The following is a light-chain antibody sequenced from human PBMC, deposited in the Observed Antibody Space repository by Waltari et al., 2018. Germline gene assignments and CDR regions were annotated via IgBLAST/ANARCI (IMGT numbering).Light chain of an antibody. Sequence: QSALTQPASVSGSPGQSITISCTGTSSDVGSYNLVSWYQQHPGKAPKLMIYEGSKRPSGVSHRFSGAKAGNTASLTISGLQAEDEDDYYCCSYAGSSTFFGTGTKVTVL. CDR1: SSDVGSYNL. CDR2: EGS. V-gene: IGLV2-23*03. J-gene: IGLJ1*01. CDR3: CSYAGSSTF.